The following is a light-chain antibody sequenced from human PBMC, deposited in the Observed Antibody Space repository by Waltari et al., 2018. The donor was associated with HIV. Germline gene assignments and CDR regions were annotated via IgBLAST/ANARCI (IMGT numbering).Light chain of an antibody. J-gene: IGKJ2*01. V-gene: IGKV4-1*01. CDR3: HQYSKIPYT. Sequence: DIVMTQSPDSLALSLGETATINCKSSQSVLFTSNNRNYLTWYQVKPGQPPKLLIYWASTRESGVPDRFSGSGSGTKFTLTITALQAEDVADYYCHQYSKIPYTFGQGTKLEI. CDR1: QSVLFTSNNRNY. CDR2: WAS.